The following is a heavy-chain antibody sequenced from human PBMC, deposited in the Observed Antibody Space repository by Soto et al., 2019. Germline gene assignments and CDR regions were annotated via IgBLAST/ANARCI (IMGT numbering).Heavy chain of an antibody. Sequence: PGGSLRLSCAASGFTFSSYAMHWVRQAPGKGLEWVAVISYDGSNKYYADSVKGRFTISGDNSKNTLYLQMNSLRAEDTAVYYCARDSSMRGRFDHWGQGSLVIVSS. CDR3: ARDSSMRGRFDH. CDR1: GFTFSSYA. V-gene: IGHV3-30-3*01. D-gene: IGHD3-22*01. CDR2: ISYDGSNK. J-gene: IGHJ4*02.